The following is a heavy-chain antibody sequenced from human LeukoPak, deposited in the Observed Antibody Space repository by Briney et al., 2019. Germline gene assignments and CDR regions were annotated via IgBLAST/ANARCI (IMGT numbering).Heavy chain of an antibody. J-gene: IGHJ6*03. CDR1: GYTFTSYG. D-gene: IGHD5-18*01. CDR2: ISAYNGNT. Sequence: ASAKVSCKASGYTFTSYGISSVREAPGQGLEWMGWISAYNGNTNYAQKLQGRVTMTTDTSTSTAYMELRSLRSDDTAVYYCARVGYSYGYYYYYYYMDVWGKGTTVTVSS. V-gene: IGHV1-18*01. CDR3: ARVGYSYGYYYYYYYMDV.